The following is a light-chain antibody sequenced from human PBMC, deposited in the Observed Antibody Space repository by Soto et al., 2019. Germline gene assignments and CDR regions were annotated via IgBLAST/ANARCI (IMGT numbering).Light chain of an antibody. V-gene: IGKV1-39*01. J-gene: IGKJ2*03. CDR1: HNINNY. Sequence: IQMTQSPSSLSASVGDRVTISWRASHNINNYLNWYQQKPGTAPKPLIYAASSLQPGVPSRFNGSRSATDFTLTISSLQPEDSATYYCQQSYYIPRSFGQGTKLQI. CDR2: AAS. CDR3: QQSYYIPRS.